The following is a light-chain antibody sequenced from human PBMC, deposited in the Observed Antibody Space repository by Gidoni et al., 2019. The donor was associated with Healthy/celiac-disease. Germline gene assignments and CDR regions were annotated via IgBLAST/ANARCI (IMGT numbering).Light chain of an antibody. Sequence: EIVMTQSPATRSVSPEERATFACRAIQSVSSNLAWYQQKPGQAPRLLISCASTRATCIPARFICSGSGTEFTLTISSLQSEDFAVYYCQQYNNWPPWTFGQGAKVEIK. J-gene: IGKJ1*01. V-gene: IGKV3-15*01. CDR1: QSVSSN. CDR2: CAS. CDR3: QQYNNWPPWT.